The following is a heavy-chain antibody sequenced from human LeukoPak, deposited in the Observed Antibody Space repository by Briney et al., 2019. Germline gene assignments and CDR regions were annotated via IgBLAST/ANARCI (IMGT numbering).Heavy chain of an antibody. Sequence: PSETLSLTCTVSGGSISSYYWSWIRQPPGKGLEWIGYIYYSGSTNYNPSLKSRVTISVGTSKNQFSLKLSSVTAADTAVYYCASLSYCSSTSCYVGYFDYWGQGTLVTVSS. CDR1: GGSISSYY. V-gene: IGHV4-59*08. CDR2: IYYSGST. D-gene: IGHD2-2*01. CDR3: ASLSYCSSTSCYVGYFDY. J-gene: IGHJ4*02.